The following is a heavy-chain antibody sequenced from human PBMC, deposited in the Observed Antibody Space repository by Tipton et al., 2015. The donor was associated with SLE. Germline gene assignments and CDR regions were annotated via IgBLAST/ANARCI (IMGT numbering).Heavy chain of an antibody. J-gene: IGHJ4*02. CDR2: IYNSVPG. D-gene: IGHD1-26*01. Sequence: TLSLTCTVSGASISSFSWTWIRQPPGKGLEWMGYIYNSVPGNYNPSLKSRLTISVDTSKNQFSLRLKTVTAADTAVYYCARGSRVEEELDYWGQGTLVTVSS. CDR3: ARGSRVEEELDY. CDR1: GASISSFS. V-gene: IGHV4-59*07.